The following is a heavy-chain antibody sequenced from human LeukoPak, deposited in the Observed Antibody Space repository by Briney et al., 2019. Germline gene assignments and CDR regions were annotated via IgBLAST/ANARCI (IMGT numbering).Heavy chain of an antibody. D-gene: IGHD1-26*01. CDR1: GFTFSDYY. V-gene: IGHV3-11*01. CDR3: ARRRGSYSFDH. J-gene: IGHJ4*02. Sequence: GGSLRLSCAASGFTFSDYYMSWIRQAPGKGREWVSYISNNGSSIYYADSVKGRFTISRDNAKNSLYLQLNSLRAEDTAVYYCARRRGSYSFDHWGQGTLVTVSS. CDR2: ISNNGSSI.